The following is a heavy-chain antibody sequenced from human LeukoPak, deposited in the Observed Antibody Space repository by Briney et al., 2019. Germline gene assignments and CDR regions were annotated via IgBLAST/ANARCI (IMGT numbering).Heavy chain of an antibody. Sequence: SETLSLTCTVSGGSISSYYWSWIRQPPGKGLEWIGYIYYSGSTNYNPSLKSRVTISVDTSKNQFSLKLSSVTAADTAVYYCARQWYYDSTFDYWGQGTLVTVSS. CDR2: IYYSGST. CDR1: GGSISSYY. V-gene: IGHV4-59*08. J-gene: IGHJ4*02. D-gene: IGHD3-22*01. CDR3: ARQWYYDSTFDY.